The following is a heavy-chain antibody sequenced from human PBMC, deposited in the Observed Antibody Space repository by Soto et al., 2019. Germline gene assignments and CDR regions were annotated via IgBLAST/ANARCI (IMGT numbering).Heavy chain of an antibody. Sequence: QVQLVESGGGVVQPGRSLRLSCAASGFTFSSYAMHWVRQAPGKGLEWVAVISYDGSNKYYADSVKGRFTISRDNSKNTLYLKMNSLRAEDTAVYYCARGDTVTTYFDYWGQGTLVTVSS. CDR1: GFTFSSYA. CDR3: ARGDTVTTYFDY. V-gene: IGHV3-30-3*01. D-gene: IGHD4-17*01. J-gene: IGHJ4*02. CDR2: ISYDGSNK.